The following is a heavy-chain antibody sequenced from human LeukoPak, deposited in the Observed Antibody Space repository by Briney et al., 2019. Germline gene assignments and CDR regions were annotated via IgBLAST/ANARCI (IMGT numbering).Heavy chain of an antibody. CDR3: ARDLSYYGSGSYYND. J-gene: IGHJ3*01. D-gene: IGHD3-10*01. V-gene: IGHV1-46*01. Sequence: ASVKVSCKASGYTFTSYGISWVRQAPGQGLEWMGIINPSGGSTNYAQKFQGRVTMTRDASTSTVYMELSSLRSEDTAVYYCARDLSYYGSGSYYNDWGQGTMVTVSS. CDR1: GYTFTSYG. CDR2: INPSGGST.